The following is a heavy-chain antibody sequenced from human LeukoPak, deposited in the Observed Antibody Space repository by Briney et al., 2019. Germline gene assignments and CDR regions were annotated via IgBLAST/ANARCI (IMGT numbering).Heavy chain of an antibody. CDR2: FDPEDGET. V-gene: IGHV1-24*01. J-gene: IGHJ4*02. Sequence: PVASVKVSCKASGGTFSSYAISWVRQAPGQGLEWMGGFDPEDGETIYAQKFQGRVTMTEDTSTDTAYMELSSLRSEDTAVYYCATSPLFSSGYYYRGYWGQGTLVTVSS. CDR3: ATSPLFSSGYYYRGY. D-gene: IGHD3-22*01. CDR1: GGTFSSYA.